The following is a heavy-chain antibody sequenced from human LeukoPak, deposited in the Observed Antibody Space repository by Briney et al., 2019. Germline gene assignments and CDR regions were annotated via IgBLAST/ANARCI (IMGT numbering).Heavy chain of an antibody. D-gene: IGHD3-3*01. CDR2: ISGSGGST. V-gene: IGHV3-23*01. CDR1: GFTFSNYA. J-gene: IGHJ4*02. CDR3: AKDLMEWLPHYFDY. Sequence: GRSLRLSCAASGFTFSNYAMSWVRQAPGKGLEWVSAISGSGGSTYYADSVKGRFTISRDSSKNTLYLQMNSLRAEDTAVYYCAKDLMEWLPHYFDYWGQGTLVTVSS.